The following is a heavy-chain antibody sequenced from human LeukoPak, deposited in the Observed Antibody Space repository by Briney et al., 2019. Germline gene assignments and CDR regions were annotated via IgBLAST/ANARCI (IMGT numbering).Heavy chain of an antibody. CDR3: ARERYSSSWLQQYYFDY. CDR2: IYYSGST. CDR1: GGSISSSSYY. J-gene: IGHJ4*02. V-gene: IGHV4-39*07. Sequence: PSETLSLTCTVSGGSISSSSYYWGWIRQPPGKGLEWIGSIYYSGSTYYNPSLKSRVTISVDTSKNQFSLKLSSVTAADTAVYYCARERYSSSWLQQYYFDYWGQGTLVTVSS. D-gene: IGHD6-13*01.